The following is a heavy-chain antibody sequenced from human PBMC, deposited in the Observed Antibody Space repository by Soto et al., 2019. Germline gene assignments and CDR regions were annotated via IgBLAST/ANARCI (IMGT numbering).Heavy chain of an antibody. CDR2: INSDGSST. J-gene: IGHJ5*02. V-gene: IGHV3-74*01. CDR1: VFTFSSYW. D-gene: IGHD3-22*01. CDR3: ARDPDTGSLFDP. Sequence: PGGSLRLSCAASVFTFSSYWMHWVRQAPGKGLVWVSRINSDGSSTSYADSVKGRFTISRDNAKNTLYLQMNSLRAEDTAVYYCARDPDTGSLFDPWGQGTLVTVSS.